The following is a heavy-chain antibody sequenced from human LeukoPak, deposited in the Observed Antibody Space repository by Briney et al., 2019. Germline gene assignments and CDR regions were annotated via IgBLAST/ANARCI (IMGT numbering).Heavy chain of an antibody. V-gene: IGHV4-59*01. CDR1: AGSISSYY. CDR3: ARDSGYGSGSYYYYYYMDV. Sequence: SETLSLTCTVSAGSISSYYWSWIRQPPGKGLEWIGYIYYSGSTNYNPSLKSRVTISVDTSKNQFSLKLSSVTAADTAVYYCARDSGYGSGSYYYYYYMDVWGKGTTVTISS. D-gene: IGHD3-10*01. CDR2: IYYSGST. J-gene: IGHJ6*03.